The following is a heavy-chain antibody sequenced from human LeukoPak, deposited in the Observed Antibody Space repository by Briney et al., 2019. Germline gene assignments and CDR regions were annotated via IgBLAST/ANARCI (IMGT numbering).Heavy chain of an antibody. Sequence: SETLSLTCAVYGGSFSGYYWSWIRQPPGKGLEWIGEINHSGSTNYNPSLKSRVTISVDTSKNQFSLKLSSVTAADTAVYYCARDTRERYYYYMDVWGKGTTVTVSS. CDR2: INHSGST. D-gene: IGHD1-26*01. CDR1: GGSFSGYY. V-gene: IGHV4-34*01. J-gene: IGHJ6*03. CDR3: ARDTRERYYYYMDV.